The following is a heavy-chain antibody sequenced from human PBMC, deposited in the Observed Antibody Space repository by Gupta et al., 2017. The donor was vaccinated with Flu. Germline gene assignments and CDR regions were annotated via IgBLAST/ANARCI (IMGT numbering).Heavy chain of an antibody. CDR1: GFTFSIYG. CDR3: ARDPSGYVPFDY. V-gene: IGHV3-48*02. CDR2: ISSSSSAL. D-gene: IGHD3-3*01. J-gene: IGHJ4*02. Sequence: EVQLVESGGGLVQPGGSLRLSCAASGFTFSIYGMNWVRQAPGKGLELVSYISSSSSALHYADSVKGRLTISRDNSKNSLYLQMNSLRYEDTAMYYCARDPSGYVPFDYWGQGTLVTVSS.